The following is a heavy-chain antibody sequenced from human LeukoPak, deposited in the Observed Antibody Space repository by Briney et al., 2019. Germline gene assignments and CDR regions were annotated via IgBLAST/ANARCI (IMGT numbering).Heavy chain of an antibody. CDR2: ISYSGGGT. Sequence: GGSLRLSCAASGFTFSTYATSWVRQAPGKGLEGVSAISYSGGGTYYADSVKGHFTISRDNSKNTLYLQMNSLRVEDTALYYCAKFADCSGGSCYRNFDYWGQGILVTVSS. CDR3: AKFADCSGGSCYRNFDY. V-gene: IGHV3-23*01. D-gene: IGHD2-15*01. J-gene: IGHJ4*02. CDR1: GFTFSTYA.